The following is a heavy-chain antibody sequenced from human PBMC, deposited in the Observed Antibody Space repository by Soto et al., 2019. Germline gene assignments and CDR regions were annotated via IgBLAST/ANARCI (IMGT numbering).Heavy chain of an antibody. CDR1: GGSISSYY. V-gene: IGHV4-59*01. CDR3: ARQNFDWLLYTHGGGNWFDP. J-gene: IGHJ5*02. CDR2: IYYSGST. Sequence: SETLSLTCTVSGGSISSYYWSWIRQPPGKGLEWIGYIYYSGSTNYNPSLKSRVTISVDTSKNQFSLKLSSVTAADTAVYYCARQNFDWLLYTHGGGNWFDPWGQGTLVTVSS. D-gene: IGHD3-9*01.